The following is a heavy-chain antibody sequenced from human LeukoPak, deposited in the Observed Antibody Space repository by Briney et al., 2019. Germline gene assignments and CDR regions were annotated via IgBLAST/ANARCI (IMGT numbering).Heavy chain of an antibody. J-gene: IGHJ4*02. V-gene: IGHV3-64*01. CDR3: ARLDDFWSGYDY. CDR2: ISSNGGST. CDR1: GFTFSSYA. D-gene: IGHD3-3*01. Sequence: GGSLRLSCAASGFTFSSYAMHWVRQAPGRGLEYVSAISSNGGSTYYANSVKGRFTISRDNSKNTLYLQMGSLRAEDMAVYYCARLDDFWSGYDYWGQETLVTVSS.